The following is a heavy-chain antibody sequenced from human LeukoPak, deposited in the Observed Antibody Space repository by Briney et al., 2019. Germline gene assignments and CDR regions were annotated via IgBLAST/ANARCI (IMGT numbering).Heavy chain of an antibody. CDR1: GFTFSNAW. J-gene: IGHJ4*02. D-gene: IGHD5/OR15-5a*01. V-gene: IGHV3-30*18. CDR3: AKSPRSVSFDY. Sequence: GGSLRLSCAASGFTFSNAWMSWVRQAPGKGLEWVAVISYDGSNKYYADSVKGRFTISRDNSKNTLYLQMNSLRAEDTAVYYCAKSPRSVSFDYWGQGTLVTVSS. CDR2: ISYDGSNK.